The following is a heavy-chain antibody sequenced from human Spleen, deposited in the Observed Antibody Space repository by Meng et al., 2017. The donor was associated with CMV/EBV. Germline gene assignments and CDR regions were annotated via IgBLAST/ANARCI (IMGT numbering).Heavy chain of an antibody. D-gene: IGHD6-6*01. CDR1: GYTFTSYG. CDR3: ARDSPSLYSSSPGIDF. J-gene: IGHJ4*02. Sequence: ASVKVSCKTSGYTFTSYGVSWVRQAPGQGLEWMGWISVYTDNTSSAQKFQGRLTMTTDTSTSTAYMELRSPRSDDTAVYYCARDSPSLYSSSPGIDFWGQGTLVTVSS. V-gene: IGHV1-18*04. CDR2: ISVYTDNT.